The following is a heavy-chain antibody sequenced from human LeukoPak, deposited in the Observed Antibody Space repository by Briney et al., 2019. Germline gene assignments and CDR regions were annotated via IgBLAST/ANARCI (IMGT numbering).Heavy chain of an antibody. CDR2: ISYDGSNK. CDR3: ARDAESDYGDYVGWFDP. V-gene: IGHV3-30*04. Sequence: GRSLRLSCAASGFTFSSYAMHWVRQAPGKGLEWVSVISYDGSNKYYADSVKGRFTISRDNSKNTLYLQMNSLRAEDTAVYYCARDAESDYGDYVGWFDPWGQGTLVTVSS. D-gene: IGHD4-17*01. J-gene: IGHJ5*02. CDR1: GFTFSSYA.